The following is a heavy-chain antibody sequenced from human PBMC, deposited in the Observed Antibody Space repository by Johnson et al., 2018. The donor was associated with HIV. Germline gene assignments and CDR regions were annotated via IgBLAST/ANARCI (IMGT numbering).Heavy chain of an antibody. V-gene: IGHV3-11*01. CDR3: AKDMLPWFGEFPWAFDVFEI. Sequence: QVQLVESGGGLVKPGGSLRLSCATSGFSFKDYYMNWVRQTPGKGLEWVAHISSSGTTKYYADSVKGRLTISRDNSKKSLYLDMNSLRAEDTAFYYCAKDMLPWFGEFPWAFDVFEIWGQGTMVTVSS. CDR1: GFSFKDYY. J-gene: IGHJ3*02. CDR2: ISSSGTTK. D-gene: IGHD3-10*01.